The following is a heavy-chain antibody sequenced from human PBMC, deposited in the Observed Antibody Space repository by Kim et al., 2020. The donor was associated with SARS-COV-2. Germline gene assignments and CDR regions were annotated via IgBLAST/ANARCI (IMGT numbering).Heavy chain of an antibody. CDR3: ARLSVYGATADY. V-gene: IGHV4-30-2*01. J-gene: IGHJ4*02. D-gene: IGHD4-17*01. CDR1: GGSISSGGYS. CDR2: IYHSGST. Sequence: SETLSLTCAVSGGSISSGGYSWSWIRQPPGKGLEWIGYIYHSGSTYYNPSLKSRVTISVDRSKNQFSLKLSSVTAADTAVYYCARLSVYGATADYWGQGTLVTVSS.